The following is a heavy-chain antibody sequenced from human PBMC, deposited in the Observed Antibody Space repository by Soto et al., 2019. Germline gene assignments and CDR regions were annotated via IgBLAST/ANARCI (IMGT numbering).Heavy chain of an antibody. Sequence: SENLSLTCTVSGGSISSGGYDWSWIRQHPGKGLEWIGYIYYSGSTNYNPSLKSRVTISVDTSKNQFSLKLSSVTAADTAVYYCERGYQLYEYWGQGTLVTVSS. CDR1: GGSISSGGYD. J-gene: IGHJ4*02. CDR3: ERGYQLYEY. CDR2: IYYSGST. V-gene: IGHV4-61*08. D-gene: IGHD2-2*01.